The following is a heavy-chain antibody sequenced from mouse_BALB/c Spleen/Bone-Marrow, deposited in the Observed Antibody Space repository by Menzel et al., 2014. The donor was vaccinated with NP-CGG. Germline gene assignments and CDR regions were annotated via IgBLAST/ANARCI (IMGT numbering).Heavy chain of an antibody. D-gene: IGHD2-3*01. Sequence: EVQGVESGPELVKPGASVKISCKASGYSFTGYFMNWVMRSHGKSLEWIGRINPYNGDTFYNQKFKGKATLTVDKSSSTAHMELRSLASEDSAVYYCARGGLLRAMDYWGQGTSVTVSS. V-gene: IGHV1-20*02. CDR1: GYSFTGYF. CDR2: INPYNGDT. CDR3: ARGGLLRAMDY. J-gene: IGHJ4*01.